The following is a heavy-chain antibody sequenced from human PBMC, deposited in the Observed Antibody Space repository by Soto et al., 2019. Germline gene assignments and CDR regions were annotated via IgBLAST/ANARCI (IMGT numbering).Heavy chain of an antibody. CDR3: AREGRYCSSTSCYTGGFDY. CDR1: GGSISSGGYY. D-gene: IGHD2-2*02. CDR2: IYYSGST. J-gene: IGHJ4*02. Sequence: QVQLQESGPGLVKPSQTLSLTCTVSGGSISSGGYYWSWIRQHPGKGLEWIGYIYYSGSTYYNPSLKGRVTISVDTSKNQFSLKLSSVTAADTAVYYCAREGRYCSSTSCYTGGFDYWGQGTLVTVSS. V-gene: IGHV4-31*03.